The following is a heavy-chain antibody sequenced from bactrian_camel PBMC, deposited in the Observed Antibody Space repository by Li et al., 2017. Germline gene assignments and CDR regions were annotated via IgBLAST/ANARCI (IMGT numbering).Heavy chain of an antibody. CDR1: GYSAVTLC. CDR2: IHADGRT. CDR3: AAGQGVGWCLDVIRVGAEADFDY. Sequence: HVQLVESGGGSAQVGGSLRLSCAAASGYSAVTLCMGWFRQAPGKEREGVAVIHADGRTGYGDSAKDRFSIAKDNATNTLYLQMKDLKPEDTATYYCAAGQGVGWCLDVIRVGAEADFDYWGHGTQVTVS. D-gene: IGHD5*01. V-gene: IGHV3S55*01. J-gene: IGHJ6*01.